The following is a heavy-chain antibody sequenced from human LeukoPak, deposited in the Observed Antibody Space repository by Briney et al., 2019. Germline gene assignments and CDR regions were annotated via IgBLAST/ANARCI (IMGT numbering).Heavy chain of an antibody. D-gene: IGHD3-22*01. CDR3: ARDEFRYYDSSGYYYRS. CDR2: INPNSGGT. CDR1: GYTFTGYY. Sequence: ASVKVSCKASGYTFTGYYTHWVRQAPGQGLEWMGWINPNSGGTNYAQKFQGRVTMTRDTSISTAYMELSRLRSDDTAVYYCARDEFRYYDSSGYYYRSWGQGTLVTVSS. V-gene: IGHV1-2*02. J-gene: IGHJ4*02.